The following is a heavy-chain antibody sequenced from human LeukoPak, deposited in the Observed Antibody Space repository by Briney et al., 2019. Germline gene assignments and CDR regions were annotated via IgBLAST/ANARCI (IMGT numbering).Heavy chain of an antibody. CDR3: ARGPHYHDSSGYSPYYYYYMDV. J-gene: IGHJ6*03. CDR1: SVSISSHY. V-gene: IGHV4-59*11. D-gene: IGHD3-22*01. CDR2: MYYSGST. Sequence: PSETLSLTCTVSSVSISSHYWRWLRQPPGKGLEGVGYMYYSGSTYYNPSLKSRVTISVHTSKNQFSLKLSSVTAADTAVYYCARGPHYHDSSGYSPYYYYYMDVWGKGTTVTVSS.